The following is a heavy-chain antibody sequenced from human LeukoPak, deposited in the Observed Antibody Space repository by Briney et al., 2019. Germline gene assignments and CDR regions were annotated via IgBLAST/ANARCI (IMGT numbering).Heavy chain of an antibody. CDR1: GFTFSSYA. CDR3: ATGEGIADY. Sequence: PGGSLRLSCAASGFTFSSYAMSWVRQAPGKGLEWVSAISGSGGSTYYADSVKGRFTISRDNSKSTLYLQMNSLRAEDTVVYYCATGEGIADYWGQGTLVTVSS. D-gene: IGHD6-13*01. J-gene: IGHJ4*02. CDR2: ISGSGGST. V-gene: IGHV3-23*01.